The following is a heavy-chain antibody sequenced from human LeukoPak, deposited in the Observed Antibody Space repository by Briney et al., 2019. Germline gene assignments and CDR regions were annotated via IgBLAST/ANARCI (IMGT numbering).Heavy chain of an antibody. Sequence: SETLSLTCMVSGDSISNYYWSWIRHPPGKGVEWVGYIYYRESINYTPYLKSRVTISVDTSKNQFSLNLTSMTAADTALYFCTRLAHPDSRRWYFDYWGQGTLVTVSS. J-gene: IGHJ4*02. CDR3: TRLAHPDSRRWYFDY. D-gene: IGHD3-22*01. CDR2: IYYRESI. V-gene: IGHV4-59*01. CDR1: GDSISNYY.